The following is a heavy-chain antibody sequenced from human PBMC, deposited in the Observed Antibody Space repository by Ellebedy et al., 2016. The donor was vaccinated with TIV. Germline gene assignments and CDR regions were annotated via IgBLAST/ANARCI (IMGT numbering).Heavy chain of an antibody. J-gene: IGHJ2*01. D-gene: IGHD3-10*01. V-gene: IGHV3-33*01. CDR3: ARASGSYVAWYFDL. Sequence: GESLKISXAASGFMFSSYGMNWVRQAPGKGLEWVAVIWFDGGDKYYADSVKGRFTISRDNSKNTLYLQMNSLRAKDTAVYYCARASGSYVAWYFDLWGRGTLVTVSS. CDR1: GFMFSSYG. CDR2: IWFDGGDK.